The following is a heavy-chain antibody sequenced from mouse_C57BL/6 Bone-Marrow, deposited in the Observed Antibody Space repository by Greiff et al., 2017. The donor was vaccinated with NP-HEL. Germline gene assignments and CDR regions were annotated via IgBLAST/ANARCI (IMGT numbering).Heavy chain of an antibody. CDR1: GYTFTDYE. D-gene: IGHD1-1*01. V-gene: IGHV1-15*01. Sequence: VQLQESGAELVRPGASVTLSCKASGYTFTDYEMHWVKQTPVHGLEWIGAIDPETGGTAYNQKFKGKAILTADKSSSTAYMELRSLTSEDSAVYYCTRAYYYGSSHYYAMDYWGQGTSVTVSS. CDR2: IDPETGGT. CDR3: TRAYYYGSSHYYAMDY. J-gene: IGHJ4*01.